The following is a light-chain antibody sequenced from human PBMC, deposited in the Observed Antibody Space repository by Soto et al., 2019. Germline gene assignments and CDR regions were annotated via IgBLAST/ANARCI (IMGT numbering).Light chain of an antibody. V-gene: IGKV1-17*01. Sequence: DIQMTHSPTSLSASVLYIVTITCRASQAIRNDLGWYQQKPAKAPKRLIYAASSLQSGVPSRFSGSGSGTEFTLTISSLQPEDSATYYCLKHHTYPRTFGQGTKVDIK. J-gene: IGKJ1*01. CDR2: AAS. CDR3: LKHHTYPRT. CDR1: QAIRND.